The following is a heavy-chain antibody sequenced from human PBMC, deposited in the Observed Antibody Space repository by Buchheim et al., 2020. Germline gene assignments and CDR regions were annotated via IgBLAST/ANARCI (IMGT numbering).Heavy chain of an antibody. D-gene: IGHD6-13*01. CDR2: ISYDGSNT. CDR3: ARDAVAAAGTEIFDY. Sequence: QVQLVESGGGVVQPGRSLRLSCAASGFTFSSYAMHWVRQAPGKGLEWVAVISYDGSNTYYADSVKGRFTISRDTSKNTLYLQMNSLRAEDTAVYYCARDAVAAAGTEIFDYWGQGTL. CDR1: GFTFSSYA. V-gene: IGHV3-30-3*01. J-gene: IGHJ4*02.